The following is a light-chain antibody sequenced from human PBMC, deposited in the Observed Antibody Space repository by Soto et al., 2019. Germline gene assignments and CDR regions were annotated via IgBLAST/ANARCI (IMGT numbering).Light chain of an antibody. CDR2: DVN. Sequence: QSALSQPPSASGSPGQSVTISCTGTGSDVGAYIFVSWYQQHPGKAPKLMVYDVNRRPPGVPDRFFGSKSGNTASLTVSGLQAEDEADYYCVSFAGGTYVFGTGTKSPS. CDR1: GSDVGAYIF. CDR3: VSFAGGTYV. J-gene: IGLJ1*01. V-gene: IGLV2-8*01.